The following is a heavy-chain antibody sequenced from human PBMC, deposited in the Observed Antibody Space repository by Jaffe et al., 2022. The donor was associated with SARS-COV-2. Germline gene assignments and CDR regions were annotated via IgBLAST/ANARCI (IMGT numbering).Heavy chain of an antibody. CDR2: ISSSSSYI. Sequence: EVQLVESGGGLVKPGGSLRLSCAASGFTFSSYSMNWVRQAPGKGLEWVSSISSSSSYIHYADSVKGRFTISRDNAKNSLYLQMNSLRAEDTAVYYCARERDGDYVFRTAYFDYWGQGTLVTVSS. J-gene: IGHJ4*02. D-gene: IGHD4-17*01. CDR1: GFTFSSYS. CDR3: ARERDGDYVFRTAYFDY. V-gene: IGHV3-21*01.